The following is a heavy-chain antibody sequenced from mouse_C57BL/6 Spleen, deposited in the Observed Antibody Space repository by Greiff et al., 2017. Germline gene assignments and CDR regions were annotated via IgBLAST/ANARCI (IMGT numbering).Heavy chain of an antibody. D-gene: IGHD2-3*01. CDR3: ARGDGYYAPFAY. J-gene: IGHJ3*01. CDR1: GYSITSGYD. CDR2: ISYSGST. Sequence: VQLQQSGPGMVKPSQSLSLTCTVTGYSITSGYDWHWIRHFPGNKLEWMGYISYSGSTNYNPSLKSRISITHDTSKNHFFLKLNSVTTEDTATYYCARGDGYYAPFAYWGQGTLVTVSA. V-gene: IGHV3-1*01.